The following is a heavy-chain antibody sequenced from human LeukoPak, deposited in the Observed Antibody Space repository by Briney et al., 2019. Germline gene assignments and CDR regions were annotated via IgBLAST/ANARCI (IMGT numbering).Heavy chain of an antibody. CDR3: ARILGEPLNWFDP. Sequence: ASVKVSCKASGYTFTGYYMHWARQAPGQGLEWMGWINPNSGGTNYAQKFQGRVTMTRDTSISTAYMELSRLRSDDTAVYYCARILGEPLNWFDPWGQGTLVTVSS. CDR1: GYTFTGYY. V-gene: IGHV1-2*02. J-gene: IGHJ5*02. D-gene: IGHD3-10*01. CDR2: INPNSGGT.